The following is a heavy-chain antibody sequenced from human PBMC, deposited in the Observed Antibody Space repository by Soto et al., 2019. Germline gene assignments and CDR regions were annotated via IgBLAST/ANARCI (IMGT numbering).Heavy chain of an antibody. D-gene: IGHD3-3*01. CDR3: ARDGARIAAFGVVYYFDY. Sequence: ASVKVSCKASGYTLSIHAIHWVRQAPGQRLEWMGWINAGDGDTNYSQKFQGRVAITTDTSESSAYLELRTLGSEDTAVYYCARDGARIAAFGVVYYFDYWGQGTVVTVSS. CDR2: INAGDGDT. J-gene: IGHJ4*02. CDR1: GYTLSIHA. V-gene: IGHV1-3*01.